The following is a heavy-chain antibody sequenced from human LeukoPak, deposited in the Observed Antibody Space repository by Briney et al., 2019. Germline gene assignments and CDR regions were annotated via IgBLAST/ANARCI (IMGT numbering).Heavy chain of an antibody. D-gene: IGHD1-26*01. CDR2: INYSGTT. CDR1: GGSISSTSYY. Sequence: KSSETLSLTCSVSGGSISSTSYYWGCIRQPPGKGLEWIATINYSGTTHYNPSLKSRVTISTDTSNNQFSLKLNSVTAADTAVYYCARGRWISGSYYNFDYWGQGTLVTVSS. CDR3: ARGRWISGSYYNFDY. V-gene: IGHV4-39*07. J-gene: IGHJ4*02.